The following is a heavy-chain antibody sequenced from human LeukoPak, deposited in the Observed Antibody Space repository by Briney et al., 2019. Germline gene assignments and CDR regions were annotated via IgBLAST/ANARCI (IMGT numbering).Heavy chain of an antibody. CDR3: SKQAARRHFDY. V-gene: IGHV3-23*01. J-gene: IGHJ4*02. CDR1: GFIFTNYA. Sequence: GGSLRLSCTASGFIFTNYAMSWVRQDPGKGLEWVSTISSNGASTYFADSVQGRFTISRDNSKNTVYLQMNSLRAEDTAVYYCSKQAARRHFDYWGQGTLVTVSS. D-gene: IGHD6-6*01. CDR2: ISSNGAST.